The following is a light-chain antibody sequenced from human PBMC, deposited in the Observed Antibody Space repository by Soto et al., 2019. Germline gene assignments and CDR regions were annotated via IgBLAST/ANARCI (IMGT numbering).Light chain of an antibody. CDR2: GAS. V-gene: IGKV3-20*01. CDR1: QTISNTF. Sequence: EIVLTQSPGTLSLSPGERATLSCKASQTISNTFLAWYQRRPGHAPRLLIYGASGRATGIPDRFSGSGSGTDFTLTISRLEPEDFAVYYCQQFGVSPTFVGGTKVEIK. J-gene: IGKJ4*01. CDR3: QQFGVSPT.